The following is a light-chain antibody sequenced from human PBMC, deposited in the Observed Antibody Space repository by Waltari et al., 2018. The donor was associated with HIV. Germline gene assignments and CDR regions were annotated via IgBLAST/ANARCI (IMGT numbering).Light chain of an antibody. CDR1: QSIVYSDGNTH. J-gene: IGKJ1*01. Sequence: DVVMTQSPLSLPATLGQPASISCRSSQSIVYSDGNTHLSWFQQRPGQSPRRLIYEVSNRDSGVPDRFSGSGSGTDFTLKISRVEAEDVGVYYCMQGSHWPPWTFGQGTKVEIK. CDR3: MQGSHWPPWT. CDR2: EVS. V-gene: IGKV2-30*01.